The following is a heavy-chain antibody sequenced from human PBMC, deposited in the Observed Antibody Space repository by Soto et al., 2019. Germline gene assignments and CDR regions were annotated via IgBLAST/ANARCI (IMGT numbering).Heavy chain of an antibody. V-gene: IGHV3-74*01. CDR2: IRGDGNSI. J-gene: IGHJ3*01. Sequence: EVQVVESGGGLAQPGGSLRLSCAASEFTFTDYWMHWVRQAPGKGLVWVSRIRGDGNSINYADSVRGRFTISRDNAKKTLYMKMSSLRVEETDVDYRARGLRGHYGFDGWGQGKMVTVSS. CDR1: EFTFTDYW. CDR3: ARGLRGHYGFDG. D-gene: IGHD5-12*01.